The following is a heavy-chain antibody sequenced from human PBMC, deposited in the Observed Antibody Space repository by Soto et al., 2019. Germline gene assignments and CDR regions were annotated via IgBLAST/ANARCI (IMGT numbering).Heavy chain of an antibody. D-gene: IGHD2-15*01. J-gene: IGHJ6*02. CDR3: AKGLWTVGHCTGGSCYDGMDV. CDR2: INPKSGDT. Sequence: QVQLVQSGAEVKKPGASVKVSCEASEYTFIGFHLHWVRQAPGQGLEWMGWINPKSGDTKYAQKFQGRVTLTRNTSISTGYMELGRLESTDTAVYYCAKGLWTVGHCTGGSCYDGMDVWGQGTTVTVSS. V-gene: IGHV1-2*02. CDR1: EYTFIGFH.